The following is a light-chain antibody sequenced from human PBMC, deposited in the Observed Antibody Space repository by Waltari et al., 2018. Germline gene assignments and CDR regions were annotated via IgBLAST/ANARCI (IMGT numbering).Light chain of an antibody. CDR2: NTN. Sequence: VLTQPPSASGTPGQRVTIPCSGSSSNLGPNPVTWYQQPPGTAPKLLMYNTNQRPSGVPDRFSGSKSGTSASLAISGLQSEDEADYYCATWDGSLNGPYVFGTGTKVTVL. J-gene: IGLJ1*01. V-gene: IGLV1-44*01. CDR1: SSNLGPNP. CDR3: ATWDGSLNGPYV.